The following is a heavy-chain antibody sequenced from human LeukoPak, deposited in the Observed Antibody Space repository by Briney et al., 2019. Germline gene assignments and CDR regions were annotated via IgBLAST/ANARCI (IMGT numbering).Heavy chain of an antibody. CDR3: ARGRWGQWMVYWYFDL. Sequence: VASVKLSCKASGYTFTSYDINWVRQATGQGLEWMGSMNPNSGNTGYAQKFQGRVTMTRNNSISIAYMELSSLRSEDTAVYYCARGRWGQWMVYWYFDLWGRGTLVT. V-gene: IGHV1-8*01. J-gene: IGHJ2*01. CDR1: GYTFTSYD. CDR2: MNPNSGNT. D-gene: IGHD6-19*01.